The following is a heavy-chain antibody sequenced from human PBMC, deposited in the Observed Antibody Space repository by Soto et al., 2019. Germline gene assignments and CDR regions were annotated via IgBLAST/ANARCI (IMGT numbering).Heavy chain of an antibody. CDR1: GYTLTDLS. J-gene: IGHJ3*02. V-gene: IGHV1-24*01. Sequence: ASVKVSCKVSGYTLTDLSMHWVRQAPGKGLEWMGGFDPEDGETIYAQKFQGRVTMTEDTSTDTAYMELSSLRSEDTAVYYCAKVPGLYIYGPNGSIDIWCQGKMVTV. D-gene: IGHD5-18*01. CDR2: FDPEDGET. CDR3: AKVPGLYIYGPNGSIDI.